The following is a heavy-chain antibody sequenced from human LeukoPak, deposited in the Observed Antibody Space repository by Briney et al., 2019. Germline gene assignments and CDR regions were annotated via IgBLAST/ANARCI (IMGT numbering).Heavy chain of an antibody. CDR1: GYTFTSYD. CDR3: TRGGVPAAMGYYYYYMDV. D-gene: IGHD2-2*01. Sequence: ASVKVSCKASGYTFTSYDINWVRQATGQGLEWMGWMNPNSGNTGYAQKFQGRVTITRNTSIRTAYMELSSLRSEDTAVYYCTRGGVPAAMGYYYYYMDVWGKGTTVTVSS. J-gene: IGHJ6*03. V-gene: IGHV1-8*03. CDR2: MNPNSGNT.